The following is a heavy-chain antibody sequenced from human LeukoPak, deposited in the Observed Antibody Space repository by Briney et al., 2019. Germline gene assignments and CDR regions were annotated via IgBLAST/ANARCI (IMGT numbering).Heavy chain of an antibody. D-gene: IGHD4-17*01. CDR1: GFTFSTYW. Sequence: PGGSLRLSCTASGFTFSTYWMSWVRQAPGKGLEWVSAITDSGGSTYYADSVRGRFTISRDDSKNTLYLLMNSLRAEDTAVYYCAKEDTLTTVYFDYWGQGTPATVSS. J-gene: IGHJ4*02. V-gene: IGHV3-23*01. CDR2: ITDSGGST. CDR3: AKEDTLTTVYFDY.